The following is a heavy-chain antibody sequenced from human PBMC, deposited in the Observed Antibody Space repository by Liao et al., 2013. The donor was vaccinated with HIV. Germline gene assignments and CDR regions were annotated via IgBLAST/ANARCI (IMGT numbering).Heavy chain of an antibody. Sequence: QLQLQESGPGLVKPSQTLSLTCSVSGGSISSSSYYWSWIRQPAGKGLEWIGAIDYSGSTHYTPSLSSRVAISVDTSKNRFSLRLSPVSAADTAVYYCARDIGEALLGYWGPGTLVTVSS. J-gene: IGHJ4*02. D-gene: IGHD3-10*01. CDR3: ARDIGEALLGY. CDR1: GGSISSSSYY. CDR2: IDYSGST. V-gene: IGHV4-61*02.